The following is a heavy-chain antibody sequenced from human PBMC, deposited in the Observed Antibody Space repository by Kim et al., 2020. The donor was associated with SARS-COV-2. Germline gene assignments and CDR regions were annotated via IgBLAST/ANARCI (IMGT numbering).Heavy chain of an antibody. J-gene: IGHJ4*02. CDR3: GRGRGPWSFLTDY. V-gene: IGHV3-43*01. D-gene: IGHD3-10*01. Sequence: YAPTVKGRFTITRDNSKNSLYLQMNSLRPEDTAFFYCGRGRGPWSFLTDYWRQGTLVTVSS.